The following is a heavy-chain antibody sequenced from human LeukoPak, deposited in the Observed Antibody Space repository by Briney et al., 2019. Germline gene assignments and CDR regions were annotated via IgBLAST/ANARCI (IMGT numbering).Heavy chain of an antibody. CDR3: ARERSDIVVVPAFYMDV. Sequence: PGGSLRLSCAASAFIFSDYYMSWIRQAPGKGLEWVANIKQDGSEKYYVDSAKDRFTISRDNAKNSLYLQMNSLRAEDTAVYYCARERSDIVVVPAFYMDVWGKGTTVTVSS. CDR1: AFIFSDYY. J-gene: IGHJ6*03. D-gene: IGHD2-2*01. V-gene: IGHV3-7*01. CDR2: IKQDGSEK.